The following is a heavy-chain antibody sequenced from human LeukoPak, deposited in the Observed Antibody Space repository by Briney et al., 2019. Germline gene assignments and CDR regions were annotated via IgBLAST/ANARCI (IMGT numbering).Heavy chain of an antibody. D-gene: IGHD2-2*01. V-gene: IGHV4-39*07. Sequence: PSQTLSLTCTVSGGSISSGSYYWSWIRQPPGKGLEWIGEINHSGGTNYNPSLKSRVTISVDTSKNQFSLKLSSVTAADTAVYYCARYCSSTSCSVGEIFDCWGQGTLVTVSS. CDR3: ARYCSSTSCSVGEIFDC. J-gene: IGHJ4*02. CDR2: INHSGGT. CDR1: GGSISSGSYY.